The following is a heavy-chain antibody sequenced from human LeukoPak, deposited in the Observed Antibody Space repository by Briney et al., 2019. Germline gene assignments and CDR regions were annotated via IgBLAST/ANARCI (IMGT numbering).Heavy chain of an antibody. CDR2: IYTSGST. CDR3: ARVSGSYYTPYFQH. D-gene: IGHD1-26*01. J-gene: IGHJ1*01. CDR1: GGSISSYY. Sequence: PSETLSLTCTVSGGSISSYYWSWIRQPPGKGLEWIGRIYTSGSTNYNPSLKSRVTISLDTSKNQFSLKLSSVTAADTAVYYCARVSGSYYTPYFQHWGQGTLVTVSS. V-gene: IGHV4-4*08.